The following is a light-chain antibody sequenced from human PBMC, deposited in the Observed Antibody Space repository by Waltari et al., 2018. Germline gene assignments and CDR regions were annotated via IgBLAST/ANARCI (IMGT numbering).Light chain of an antibody. CDR1: SGIHVCNYR. J-gene: IGLJ3*02. CDR2: YRSDSDM. CDR3: MIWDSSAWV. V-gene: IGLV5-45*03. Sequence: QAVLTQPSSLSASPGASASLTCTLRSGIHVCNYRISWSQQMPGSPPHYFLRYRSDSDMQQGSGVPSRFYGSKDASANAGILLISGLQSDDEADYYCMIWDSSAWVFGGGTKLTVL.